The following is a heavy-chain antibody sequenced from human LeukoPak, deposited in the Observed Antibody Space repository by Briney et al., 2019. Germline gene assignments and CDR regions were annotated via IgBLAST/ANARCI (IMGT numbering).Heavy chain of an antibody. CDR2: ISHDGNSK. Sequence: GGSLRLSCAASGFTLSTCGMHWVRQAPGKGLEWVAMISHDGNSKQYADFAKGRFTISRDNSKNTLYLEMNSLRTEDTTVYHCAKDLYDNDWYNYFDPWGQGALVTVSS. CDR3: AKDLYDNDWYNYFDP. V-gene: IGHV3-30*18. CDR1: GFTLSTCG. D-gene: IGHD5-24*01. J-gene: IGHJ5*02.